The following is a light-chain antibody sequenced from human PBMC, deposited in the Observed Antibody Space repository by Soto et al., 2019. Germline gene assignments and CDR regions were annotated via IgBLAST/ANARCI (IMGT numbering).Light chain of an antibody. V-gene: IGLV2-23*01. CDR3: GSNVGLNTYV. J-gene: IGLJ1*01. CDR1: SSNIGNND. CDR2: EAF. Sequence: QPVLTQPPSASGTPGQRVTISCSGSSSNIGNNDVYWYQQHPGKVPKLIIYEAFTRPSGVSDRFSGSKSGNTASLTISGLQAEDEAEYQCGSNVGLNTYVFGTGTKVTVL.